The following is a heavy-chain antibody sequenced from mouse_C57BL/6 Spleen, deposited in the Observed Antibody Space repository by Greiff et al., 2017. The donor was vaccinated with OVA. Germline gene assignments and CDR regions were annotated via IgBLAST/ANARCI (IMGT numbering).Heavy chain of an antibody. CDR3: ARGPHYGSFDY. J-gene: IGHJ2*01. V-gene: IGHV1-18*01. D-gene: IGHD1-1*01. CDR1: GYTFTDYN. Sequence: EVQLQQSGPELVKPGASVKIPCKASGYTFTDYNMDWVKQSHGKSLEWIGDINPNHGGTIYNQKFKGKATLTVDKSSSTAYMELRSLTSEDTAVYYCARGPHYGSFDYWGQGTTLTVAS. CDR2: INPNHGGT.